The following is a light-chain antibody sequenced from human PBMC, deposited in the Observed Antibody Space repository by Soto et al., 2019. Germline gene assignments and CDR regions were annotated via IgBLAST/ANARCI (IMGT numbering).Light chain of an antibody. CDR1: SSDVGGYNY. Sequence: QSALTQPASVSGSPGQSITISCTETSSDVGGYNYVSWYKQHPGKAPKLMIYDVSNRPSGVSNRFSGSKSGNTASLTISGLQAEDEADYYCSSYTSSSTLDVFGTGTKLTVL. V-gene: IGLV2-14*01. J-gene: IGLJ1*01. CDR3: SSYTSSSTLDV. CDR2: DVS.